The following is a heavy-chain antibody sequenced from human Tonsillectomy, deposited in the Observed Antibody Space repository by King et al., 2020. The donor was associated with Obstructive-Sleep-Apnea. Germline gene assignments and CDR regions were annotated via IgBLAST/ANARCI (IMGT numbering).Heavy chain of an antibody. CDR2: IKEDGSEK. Sequence: VQLVESGGGLVQPGGSLRLSCAASGFTFSYYWMSWVRQAPGKGLEWVANIKEDGSEKYYVDSVKGRFTISRDNAKKSLYLQMNSLRAEDTAVYYCARGLESSGWYEDRFFQHWGQGTLVTVSS. CDR1: GFTFSYYW. CDR3: ARGLESSGWYEDRFFQH. J-gene: IGHJ1*01. D-gene: IGHD6-19*01. V-gene: IGHV3-7*01.